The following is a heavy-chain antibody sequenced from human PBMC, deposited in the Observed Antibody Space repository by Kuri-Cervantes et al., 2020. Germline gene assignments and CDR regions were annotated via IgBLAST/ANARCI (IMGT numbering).Heavy chain of an antibody. D-gene: IGHD1-26*01. CDR2: FDPEDGET. V-gene: IGHV1-24*01. CDR1: GYTLTELS. CDR3: ARNAEGGRSTWDPFDL. Sequence: ASVKVSCKVSGYTLTELSMHWVRQAPGKGLEWMGGFDPEDGETIYAQKFQGRVTMTTDSSTTTVYMELRNLRSDDTAVYYCARNAEGGRSTWDPFDLWGQGTLVTVSS. J-gene: IGHJ4*02.